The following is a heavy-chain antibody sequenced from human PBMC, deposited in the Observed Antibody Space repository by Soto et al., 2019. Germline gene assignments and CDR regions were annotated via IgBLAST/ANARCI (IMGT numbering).Heavy chain of an antibody. CDR3: AREVPSKVTSYFDS. CDR1: GDSIFDNN. J-gene: IGHJ4*02. Sequence: SETLSLTCTVSGDSIFDNNWAWIRQPPGKGLEWIGYVYYTGSTSYNPSLRSRVHISVETSKNQFSLKLASVTAADTAEYFCAREVPSKVTSYFDSWGQGTLVTVS. D-gene: IGHD4-17*01. CDR2: VYYTGST. V-gene: IGHV4-59*01.